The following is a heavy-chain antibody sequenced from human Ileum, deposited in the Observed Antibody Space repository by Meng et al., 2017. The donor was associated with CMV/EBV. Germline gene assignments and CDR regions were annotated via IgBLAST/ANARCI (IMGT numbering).Heavy chain of an antibody. CDR1: GFTFGTYA. V-gene: IGHV3-23*01. Sequence: GGSLRLSCAASGFTFGTYAMSWVRQAPGKGPEWVSSIGVTGINTYYGDSVKGRFTISRDSSRSTLYLQLNSLGAEDTAIYYCTRGYSGYRFDYWGQGTLVTVSS. CDR2: IGVTGINT. CDR3: TRGYSGYRFDY. D-gene: IGHD5-12*01. J-gene: IGHJ4*02.